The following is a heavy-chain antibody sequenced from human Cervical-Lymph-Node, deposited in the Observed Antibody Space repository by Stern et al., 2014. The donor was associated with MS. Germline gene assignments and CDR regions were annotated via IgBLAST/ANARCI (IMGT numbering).Heavy chain of an antibody. D-gene: IGHD6-13*01. CDR1: GYTFTSYA. CDR2: INTANGDT. V-gene: IGHV1-3*04. Sequence: QVQLVQSGAEVKKPGASVKVSCKASGYTFTSYAIHWVRQAHGTRLEWMGRINTANGDTYYSEKFQGRVTFTRDTSANTAYMELFSLTSEDTTVYYCGRGQQSFDPWGQGTLVTVSA. CDR3: GRGQQSFDP. J-gene: IGHJ5*02.